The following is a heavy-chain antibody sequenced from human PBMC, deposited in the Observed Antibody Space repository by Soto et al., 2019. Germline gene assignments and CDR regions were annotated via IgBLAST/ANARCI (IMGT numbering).Heavy chain of an antibody. J-gene: IGHJ6*03. CDR3: ARVFWSGYYPKGLPDYYMDV. CDR1: GGSFSGYY. V-gene: IGHV4-34*01. CDR2: INHSGST. D-gene: IGHD3-3*01. Sequence: PSETLSLTCAVYGGSFSGYYWSWIRQPPGKGLEWIGEINHSGSTNYNPSLKSRVTISVDTSKNQFSLKLSSVTAADTAVYYCARVFWSGYYPKGLPDYYMDVWGKGTTVTVSS.